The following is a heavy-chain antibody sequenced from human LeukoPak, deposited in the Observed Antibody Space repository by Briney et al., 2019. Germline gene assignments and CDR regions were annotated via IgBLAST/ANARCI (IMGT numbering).Heavy chain of an antibody. CDR3: ARDRGERGSSWSLPAHGFDI. Sequence: SVKVSCKASGGTFISYATNWVRQAPGQGLEWMGRVVPIFGTTNHAQKFQGRVTITTDESTSTAYMELSSLRSEDTAVYYCARDRGERGSSWSLPAHGFDIWGQGTMVTVSS. V-gene: IGHV1-69*05. J-gene: IGHJ3*02. CDR1: GGTFISYA. D-gene: IGHD6-13*01. CDR2: VVPIFGTT.